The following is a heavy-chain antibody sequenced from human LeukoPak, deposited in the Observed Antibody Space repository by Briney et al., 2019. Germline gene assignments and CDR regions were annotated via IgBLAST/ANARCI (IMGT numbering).Heavy chain of an antibody. CDR1: GGTFSSYA. CDR2: IIPILGIA. V-gene: IGHV1-69*04. D-gene: IGHD3-22*01. J-gene: IGHJ4*02. Sequence: GASVKVSCKASGGTFSSYAISWVRQAPGQGLEWMGRIIPILGIANYAQKFQGRVTITADKSTSIAYMELSSLRSEDTAVYYCARDPGDYDSSGYPPVWGQGTLVTVSS. CDR3: ARDPGDYDSSGYPPV.